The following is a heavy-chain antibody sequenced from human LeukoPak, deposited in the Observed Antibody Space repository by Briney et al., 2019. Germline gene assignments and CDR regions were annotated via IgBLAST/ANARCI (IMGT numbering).Heavy chain of an antibody. V-gene: IGHV3-48*03. CDR1: GFTFSNYE. CDR3: ARKSGDLDY. J-gene: IGHJ4*02. CDR2: TSVSASPM. Sequence: GGSLRLSCAASGFTFSNYEMTWVRQAPGKGLEWVSYTSVSASPMYYADSVKGRFTISRDNAKNSLYLQMNSLRAEDTAVYYCARKSGDLDYWGQGTLVTVSS. D-gene: IGHD3-10*01.